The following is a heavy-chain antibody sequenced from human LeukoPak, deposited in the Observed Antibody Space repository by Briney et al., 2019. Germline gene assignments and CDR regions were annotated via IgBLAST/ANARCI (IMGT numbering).Heavy chain of an antibody. Sequence: TGGSLRLSCAASGFTFDDYGMSWVRQAPGKGLEWVSGINADSVKGRFTISRDNAKNSLYLQMNSLRAEDTAVYYCAKSGLNRFDYWGQGTLVTVSS. CDR3: AKSGLNRFDY. CDR1: GFTFDDYG. CDR2: I. V-gene: IGHV3-20*04. J-gene: IGHJ4*02. D-gene: IGHD2-15*01.